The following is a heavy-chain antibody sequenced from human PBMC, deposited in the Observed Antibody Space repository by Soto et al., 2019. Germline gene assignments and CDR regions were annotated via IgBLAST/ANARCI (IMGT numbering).Heavy chain of an antibody. D-gene: IGHD6-13*01. V-gene: IGHV1-69*13. CDR1: GGTFSSYA. CDR3: ARVTLEQQLVGPFQH. CDR2: IIPIFGTA. J-gene: IGHJ1*01. Sequence: GASVKVSCKASGGTFSSYAISWVRQAPGQGLEWMGGIIPIFGTANYAQKFQGRVTITADESTSTAYMELSSLRSEDTAVYYCARVTLEQQLVGPFQHWGQGTLVTVSS.